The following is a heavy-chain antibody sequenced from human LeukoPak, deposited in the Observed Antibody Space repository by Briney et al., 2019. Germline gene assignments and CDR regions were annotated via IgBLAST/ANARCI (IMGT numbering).Heavy chain of an antibody. CDR3: ARGCTGGVWIPYYYYYYMDV. V-gene: IGHV4-39*01. Sequence: PSETLSLTCTVSGDSISSSSYYCGWIRQPPGKGLEWIGSIFYSGSTYYNPSLKSRVTISVETSKNQFSLKLSSVTAAETAVYYCARGCTGGVWIPYYYYYYMDVWGKGTMVTVSS. CDR2: IFYSGST. J-gene: IGHJ6*03. CDR1: GDSISSSSYY. D-gene: IGHD2-8*02.